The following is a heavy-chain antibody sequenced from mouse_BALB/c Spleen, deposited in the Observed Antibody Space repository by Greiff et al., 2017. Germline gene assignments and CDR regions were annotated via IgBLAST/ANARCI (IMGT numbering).Heavy chain of an antibody. CDR3: ARAPYDGYLSWFAY. Sequence: VQLKESGPGLVAPSQSLSITCTVSGFSLTSYGVHWVRQPPGKGLEWLGVIWAGGSTNYNSALMSRLSISKDNSKSQVFLKMNSLQTDDTAMYYCARAPYDGYLSWFAYWGQGTLVTVSA. J-gene: IGHJ3*01. D-gene: IGHD2-3*01. V-gene: IGHV2-9*02. CDR1: GFSLTSYG. CDR2: IWAGGST.